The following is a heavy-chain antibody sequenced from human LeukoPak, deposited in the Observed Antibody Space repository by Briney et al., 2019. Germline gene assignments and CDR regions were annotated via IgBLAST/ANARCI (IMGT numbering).Heavy chain of an antibody. J-gene: IGHJ4*02. CDR1: GGTFSSYA. CDR2: VIPIFGTA. CDR3: ARSRVWNYYDSSGYYEPYYFDY. Sequence: GASVKVSCKASGGTFSSYAISWVRQAPGQGLEWMGGVIPIFGTANYAQKFQGRVTITADESTSTAYMELSSLRSEDTAVYYCARSRVWNYYDSSGYYEPYYFDYWGQGTLVTVSS. V-gene: IGHV1-69*13. D-gene: IGHD3-22*01.